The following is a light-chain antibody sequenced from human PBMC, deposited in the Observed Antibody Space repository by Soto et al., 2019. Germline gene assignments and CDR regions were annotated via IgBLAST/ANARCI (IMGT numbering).Light chain of an antibody. CDR1: SSDVGGYDY. Sequence: QSVLTQPPSASGSPGQPVTISCTGTSSDVGGYDYVSWYQQHPGKAPKLMIYEVTIRPSGVSDRFSGSKSGNTASLTVSGLQAEDEADYYCSSYTGGNPSYVFGTGTKVTVL. CDR2: EVT. J-gene: IGLJ1*01. CDR3: SSYTGGNPSYV. V-gene: IGLV2-8*01.